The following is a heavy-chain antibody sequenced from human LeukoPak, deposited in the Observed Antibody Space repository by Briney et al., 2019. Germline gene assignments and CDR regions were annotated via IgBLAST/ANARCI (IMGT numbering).Heavy chain of an antibody. Sequence: SETLSLTCTVSGGSISTYYWNWIRQPPGKGLEWIGEINHSGSTNYNPSLKSRVTISVDTSKNQFSLKLSSVTAADTAVYYCASKGGAAGTGVFDYWGQGTLVTVSS. J-gene: IGHJ4*02. D-gene: IGHD6-13*01. CDR2: INHSGST. CDR3: ASKGGAAGTGVFDY. CDR1: GGSISTYY. V-gene: IGHV4-34*01.